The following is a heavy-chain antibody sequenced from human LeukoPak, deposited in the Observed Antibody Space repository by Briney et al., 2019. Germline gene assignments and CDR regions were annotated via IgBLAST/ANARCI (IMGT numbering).Heavy chain of an antibody. CDR2: ISYDGSKK. D-gene: IGHD6-19*01. V-gene: IGHV3-30*18. CDR1: GFTFSSYG. Sequence: PGGSLRLSCAASGFTFSSYGMHWVRQAPGKGLEWVAVISYDGSKKYNADSVKGRFTISRDNSKNTLYLQMNSLRPEDTAVYYCANPGYSSGDPNFDYWGQGTLVTVSS. CDR3: ANPGYSSGDPNFDY. J-gene: IGHJ4*02.